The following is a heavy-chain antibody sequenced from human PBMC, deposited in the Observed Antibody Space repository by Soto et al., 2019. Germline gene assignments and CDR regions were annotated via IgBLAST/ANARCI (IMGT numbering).Heavy chain of an antibody. J-gene: IGHJ5*02. V-gene: IGHV1-18*01. Sequence: ASVKVSCKASGYTFTSYGISWVRQAPGQGLEWLGWISPYNGNTNYAQKLQGRVTMTTDTSTSTAYMEVRSLRSDDTAVYYCAREDGYGSGGSCYSGGWLDPWGQGTLVNVSS. D-gene: IGHD2-15*01. CDR2: ISPYNGNT. CDR3: AREDGYGSGGSCYSGGWLDP. CDR1: GYTFTSYG.